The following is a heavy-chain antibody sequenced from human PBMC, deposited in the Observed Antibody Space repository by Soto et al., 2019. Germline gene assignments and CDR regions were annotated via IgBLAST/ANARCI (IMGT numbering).Heavy chain of an antibody. J-gene: IGHJ4*02. CDR2: ISSSSSYI. V-gene: IGHV3-21*01. CDR3: ASVYGSAY. CDR1: GFTFSSNS. Sequence: EVQLVESGGGLVKPGGSLRLSCEASGFTFSSNSMNWVRQAPGKGLEWASSISSSSSYIYYADSVKGRFTISRDNAKNSLYLQMNSLRAEDTAVYYCASVYGSAYWGQGTLVTVSS. D-gene: IGHD3-16*01.